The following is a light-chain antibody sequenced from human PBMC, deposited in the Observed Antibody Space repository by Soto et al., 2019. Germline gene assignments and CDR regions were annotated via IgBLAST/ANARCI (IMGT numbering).Light chain of an antibody. CDR3: QTWGTGIWV. Sequence: QPVLTQSPSASASLGASVKLTCTLSSGHSSYAIAWHQQQPETGPRYLMKLNSDGSHPTGDGIPDRCSGSSSRADRYITISSLQSEADSDYYCQTWGTGIWVFGGGTKLTVL. V-gene: IGLV4-69*01. CDR1: SGHSSYA. J-gene: IGLJ3*02. CDR2: LNSDGSH.